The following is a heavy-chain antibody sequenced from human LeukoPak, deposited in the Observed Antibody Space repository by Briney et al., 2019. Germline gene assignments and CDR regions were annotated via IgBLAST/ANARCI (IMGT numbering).Heavy chain of an antibody. D-gene: IGHD3-16*02. V-gene: IGHV1-24*01. J-gene: IGHJ3*02. CDR1: GYTLTELS. Sequence: GASVKVSCKVSGYTLTELSMHWVRQAPGKGLEWMGGFDPEDGETIYAQKFQGRVTMTEDTSTDTAYMELSSLRSEDTAVYYCARVELDDYVWGSYRQVGFDIWGQGTMVTVSS. CDR2: FDPEDGET. CDR3: ARVELDDYVWGSYRQVGFDI.